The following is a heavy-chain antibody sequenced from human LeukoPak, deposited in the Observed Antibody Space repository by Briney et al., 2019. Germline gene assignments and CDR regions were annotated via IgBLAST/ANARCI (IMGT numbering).Heavy chain of an antibody. CDR2: IYSSGSA. CDR1: GGSISSYY. Sequence: SETLSLTCSVSGGSISSYYWSWIRQPPGKGLEWIGYIYSSGSANYNPSLKSRVTISVDTSKNQFSLKLSSVTAADTAVYYCARMGGYSGYATHWGQGTLVTVSS. D-gene: IGHD5-12*01. V-gene: IGHV4-59*08. J-gene: IGHJ4*02. CDR3: ARMGGYSGYATH.